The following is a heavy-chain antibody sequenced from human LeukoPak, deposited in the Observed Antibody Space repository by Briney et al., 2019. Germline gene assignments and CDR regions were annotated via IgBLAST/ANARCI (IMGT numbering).Heavy chain of an antibody. D-gene: IGHD2-2*01. V-gene: IGHV1-18*01. CDR2: ISAYNGNT. J-gene: IGHJ4*02. CDR3: ARPQVRYCSSTSCYGRVDY. CDR1: GYTFTSYG. Sequence: ASVKVFCKASGYTFTSYGISWVRQAPGQGLEWMGWISAYNGNTNYAQKLQGRVTMTTDTSTSTAYMELRSLRSDDTAVYYCARPQVRYCSSTSCYGRVDYWGQGTLVTVSS.